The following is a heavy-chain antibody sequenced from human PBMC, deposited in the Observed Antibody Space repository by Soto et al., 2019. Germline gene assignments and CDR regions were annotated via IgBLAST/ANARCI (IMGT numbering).Heavy chain of an antibody. CDR2: ISGSGGST. CDR1: GFTFSSYA. CDR3: AKDGPYYDFWSGMPSKYYYGMDV. V-gene: IGHV3-23*01. Sequence: EVQLLESGGGLVQPGGSLRLSCAASGFTFSSYAMSWVRQAPGKGLEWVSAISGSGGSTYYADSVKGRFTISRDNAKNTLYLQMNSLRAEDTAVYYCAKDGPYYDFWSGMPSKYYYGMDVWGQGNTVPVSS. D-gene: IGHD3-3*01. J-gene: IGHJ6*02.